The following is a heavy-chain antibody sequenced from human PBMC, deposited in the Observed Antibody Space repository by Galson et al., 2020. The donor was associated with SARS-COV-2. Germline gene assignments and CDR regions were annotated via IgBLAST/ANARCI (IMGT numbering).Heavy chain of an antibody. CDR1: DGPMSSYY. Sequence: ETSETLSLTCSVSDGPMSSYYWSWIRQPPGKGLEWIGYISYSGSANYNPSLRSRVTIAVDLSKNQFSLKVTSVTAADTAGDYCARDPAPLYGDNYYYGMDVWGRGTTVTGSS. CDR3: ARDPAPLYGDNYYYGMDV. V-gene: IGHV4-59*01. D-gene: IGHD4-17*01. J-gene: IGHJ6*02. CDR2: ISYSGSA.